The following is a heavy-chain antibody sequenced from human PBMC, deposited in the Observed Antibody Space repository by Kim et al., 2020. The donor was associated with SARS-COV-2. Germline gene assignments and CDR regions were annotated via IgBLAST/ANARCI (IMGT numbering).Heavy chain of an antibody. CDR3: VLSNGSGSYYADY. Sequence: SVKVSCKASGGTFSSYAISWVRQAPGQGLEWMGGIIPIFGTANYAQKFQGRVTITADESTSTAYMELSSLRSEDTAVYYCVLSNGSGSYYADYWGQGTLVTVSS. CDR2: IIPIFGTA. D-gene: IGHD3-10*01. V-gene: IGHV1-69*13. CDR1: GGTFSSYA. J-gene: IGHJ4*02.